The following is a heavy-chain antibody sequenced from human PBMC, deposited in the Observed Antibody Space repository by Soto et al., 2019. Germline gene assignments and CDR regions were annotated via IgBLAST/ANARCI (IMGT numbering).Heavy chain of an antibody. J-gene: IGHJ4*02. V-gene: IGHV3-23*01. CDR3: AKNPDSSSLFDY. Sequence: GGSLRLSCAASGFTFSSYAMSWVRQAPGKGLEWVSAIRGSGGSTYYADSVKGRFTISRDNSKNTLYLQMNSLRAEDTAVYYCAKNPDSSSLFDYWGQGTLVTVSS. CDR1: GFTFSSYA. D-gene: IGHD6-6*01. CDR2: IRGSGGST.